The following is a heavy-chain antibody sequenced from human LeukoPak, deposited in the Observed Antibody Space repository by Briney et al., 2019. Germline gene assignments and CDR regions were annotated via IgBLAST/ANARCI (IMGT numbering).Heavy chain of an antibody. CDR3: AKRVAVIRVMLVGFHKEAYYFDS. D-gene: IGHD3-16*01. Sequence: GGSLRLSCAVSGITLSNYGMSWVRQAPGKGLEWVAGISDSGGRTKYADSVKGRFTTSRANSKNTLYLQMNSLRAEDTAVYFCAKRVAVIRVMLVGFHKEAYYFDSWGQGALVTVSS. CDR1: GITLSNYG. J-gene: IGHJ4*02. CDR2: ISDSGGRT. V-gene: IGHV3-23*01.